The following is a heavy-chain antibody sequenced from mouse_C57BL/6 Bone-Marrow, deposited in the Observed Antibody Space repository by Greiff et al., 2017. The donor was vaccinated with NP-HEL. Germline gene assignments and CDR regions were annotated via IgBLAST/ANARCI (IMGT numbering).Heavy chain of an antibody. Sequence: DVMLVESGGGLVQPGGSLKLSCAASGFTFSDYYMYWVRQTPEKRLEWVAYISNGGGSTYYPDTVKGRFTISRDNAKNTLYLQMSRLKSEDTAMYYCALYDPFAYWGQGTLVTVSA. CDR1: GFTFSDYY. CDR3: ALYDPFAY. V-gene: IGHV5-12*01. CDR2: ISNGGGST. J-gene: IGHJ3*01. D-gene: IGHD2-3*01.